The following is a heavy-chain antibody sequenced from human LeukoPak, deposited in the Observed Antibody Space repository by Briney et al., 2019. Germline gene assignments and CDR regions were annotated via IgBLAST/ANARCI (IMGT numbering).Heavy chain of an antibody. CDR3: AKDGGLLWFGELPRTFYYMDV. Sequence: TGGTLRLSCAASGFTFRRYGMNWVRQAPGKGLEWVSAISGSGGSTYYADSVKGRFTISRDNSKNTLYLQMNSLRAEDTAVYYCAKDGGLLWFGELPRTFYYMDVWGKGTTVTVSS. CDR1: GFTFRRYG. CDR2: ISGSGGST. V-gene: IGHV3-23*01. J-gene: IGHJ6*03. D-gene: IGHD3-10*01.